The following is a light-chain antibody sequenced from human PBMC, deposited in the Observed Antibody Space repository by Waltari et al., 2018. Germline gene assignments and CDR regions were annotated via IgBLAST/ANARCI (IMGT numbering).Light chain of an antibody. CDR3: QQYNNWPPRWT. V-gene: IGKV3-15*01. J-gene: IGKJ1*01. CDR2: GAS. CDR1: HSVSSN. Sequence: EIVMTQSPATLSVSPGERATLSCRASHSVSSNLAWYQQKPGQAPRLLIYGASTRATGIPARFSGSGSGTEFTLSISSLQSEDFAVYYCQQYNNWPPRWTFGQGTKVEIK.